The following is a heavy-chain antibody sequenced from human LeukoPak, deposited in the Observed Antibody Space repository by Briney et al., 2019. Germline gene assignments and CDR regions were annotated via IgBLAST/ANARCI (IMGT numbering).Heavy chain of an antibody. Sequence: PSETLSLTCTVSGGSISSSSYYWGWIRQPPGKGLEWIGSIYYSGSTYYNPSLKSRVTISVDTSKNQFSLKLSSVTAADTAVYYCARANEWGRITIFGVVITDPGDQDWYFDLWGRGTLVTVSS. J-gene: IGHJ2*01. CDR1: GGSISSSSYY. CDR2: IYYSGST. V-gene: IGHV4-39*07. D-gene: IGHD3-3*01. CDR3: ARANEWGRITIFGVVITDPGDQDWYFDL.